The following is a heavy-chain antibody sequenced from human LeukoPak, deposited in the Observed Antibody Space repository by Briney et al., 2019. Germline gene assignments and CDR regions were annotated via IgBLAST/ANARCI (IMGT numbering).Heavy chain of an antibody. J-gene: IGHJ4*02. CDR2: IYYTGNT. CDR1: GGSISSSSYY. CDR3: ARLDSSYDY. Sequence: TSETLSLTRTVSGGSISSSSYYWGWIRQPPGKGLEWIGSIYYTGNTYYNPSLKSLVTISVDTSKNQFSLKLSFVTAADTAVYYCARLDSSYDYWGQGTLVTVSS. D-gene: IGHD6-19*01. V-gene: IGHV4-39*01.